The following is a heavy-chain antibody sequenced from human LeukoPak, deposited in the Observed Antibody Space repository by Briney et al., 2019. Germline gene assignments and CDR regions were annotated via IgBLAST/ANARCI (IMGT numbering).Heavy chain of an antibody. J-gene: IGHJ4*02. CDR1: GFSLGTSGMC. D-gene: IGHD6-13*01. CDR2: IDWDDDK. CDR3: ARTGGGGNSWAYLDY. V-gene: IGHV2-70*10. Sequence: SGPTLVNPTQTLTLTCTFSGFSLGTSGMCVSWIRQPPGKALEWIARIDWDDDKYYNTSLKTRLTISKDTSKNQVVLTMANMDPVDTAMYFCARTGGGGNSWAYLDYWGQGSLVTVSS.